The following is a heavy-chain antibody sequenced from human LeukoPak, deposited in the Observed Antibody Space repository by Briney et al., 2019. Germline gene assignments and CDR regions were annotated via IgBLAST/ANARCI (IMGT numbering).Heavy chain of an antibody. D-gene: IGHD3-10*01. V-gene: IGHV4-59*01. J-gene: IGHJ4*02. CDR1: GGSISSYY. CDR3: ARAFVGSGSYYFDY. CDR2: IYYSGST. Sequence: SETLSLTCTVSGGSISSYYWSWIRQPPGKGLEWIGYIYYSGSTNYNPSLKSRVTISVDTSKNQFSLKLSSVTAADTAVYYCARAFVGSGSYYFDYWGQGTLVTVSS.